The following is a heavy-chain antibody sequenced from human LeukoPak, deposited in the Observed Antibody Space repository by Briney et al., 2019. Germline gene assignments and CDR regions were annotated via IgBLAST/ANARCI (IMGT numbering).Heavy chain of an antibody. CDR1: GFTFSSYS. CDR2: ISSSSSYI. CDR3: ARGYCSSTSCYAPGY. V-gene: IGHV3-21*01. J-gene: IGHJ4*02. Sequence: PGGSLRLSCAASGFTFSSYSMNWVRQAPGKGLEWVSSISSSSSYIYYADSVKGRFTISRDNAKNSLYLQMNSLRAEDTAVYYCARGYCSSTSCYAPGYWGQGTLVTVSS. D-gene: IGHD2-2*01.